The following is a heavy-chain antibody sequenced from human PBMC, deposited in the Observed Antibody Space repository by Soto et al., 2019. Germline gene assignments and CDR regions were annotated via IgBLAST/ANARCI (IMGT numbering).Heavy chain of an antibody. CDR3: ARGYYDSPGRYYYYYGMDV. CDR1: GYTFTSYA. CDR2: INAGNGNT. D-gene: IGHD3-22*01. V-gene: IGHV1-3*01. Sequence: ASVKVSCKASGYTFTSYAMHWVRRAPGQRLEWMGWINAGNGNTKYSQKFQGRVTITRDTSASTAYMELSSLRSEDTAVYYCARGYYDSPGRYYYYYGMDVWGQGTTVTVSS. J-gene: IGHJ6*02.